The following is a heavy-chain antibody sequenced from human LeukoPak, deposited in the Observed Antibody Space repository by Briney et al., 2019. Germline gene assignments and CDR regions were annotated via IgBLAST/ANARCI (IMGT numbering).Heavy chain of an antibody. CDR1: GFTFSNAW. J-gene: IGHJ4*02. D-gene: IGHD3-22*01. Sequence: GGSLRLSCAASGFTFSNAWMSWVRQAPGKGLEWVGRIKSKTDGGTTDYAAPVKGRFTISRDDSKNTLYLQMNSLKTEDTAVYYCTTDYHYYDSSGYYYLSYFDYWGQGTLVTVSS. CDR2: IKSKTDGGTT. V-gene: IGHV3-15*01. CDR3: TTDYHYYDSSGYYYLSYFDY.